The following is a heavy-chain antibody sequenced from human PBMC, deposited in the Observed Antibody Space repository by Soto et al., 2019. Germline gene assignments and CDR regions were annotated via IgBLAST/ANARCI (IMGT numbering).Heavy chain of an antibody. V-gene: IGHV4-30-4*01. J-gene: IGHJ6*02. CDR2: IYYNGNT. Sequence: QVQLHESGPGLVKPSQTLSLTCTVSGGSISDDDYYWNWIRQSPGKGLEWIGHIYYNGNTYYNPSLKSRLTMSVDTSQNQFSLHLTSVIAADSALYFCARATTVTSSFFFYGLDIWGQGTTVTVSS. CDR1: GGSISDDDYY. CDR3: ARATTVTSSFFFYGLDI. D-gene: IGHD4-17*01.